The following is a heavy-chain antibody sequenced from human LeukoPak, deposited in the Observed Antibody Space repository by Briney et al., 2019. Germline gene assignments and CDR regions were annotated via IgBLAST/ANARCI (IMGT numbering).Heavy chain of an antibody. Sequence: SQTLSLTCAISGDSVSRKSAGWNWIRQSPSRGLEWLGRIYYRSTWYSDFLTSRITISPDTYKNQFSLHLDSVTPEDTAAYYCARGGLVRGSIDSLIAFDFWGQGTVVTVSS. D-gene: IGHD3-10*01. CDR1: GDSVSRKSAG. CDR3: ARGGLVRGSIDSLIAFDF. CDR2: IYYRSTWYS. J-gene: IGHJ3*01. V-gene: IGHV6-1*01.